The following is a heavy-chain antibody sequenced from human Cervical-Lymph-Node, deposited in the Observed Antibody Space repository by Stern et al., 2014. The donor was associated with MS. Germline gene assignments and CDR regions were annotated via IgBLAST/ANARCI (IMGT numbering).Heavy chain of an antibody. CDR1: GLTFNKYA. D-gene: IGHD3-22*01. J-gene: IGHJ6*02. CDR2: ISGSGGSR. CDR3: AKQYFDSSGYSYHYGMDV. Sequence: EMQLVESGGDLVQPGGSLRLSCAASGLTFNKYAMNWVRQAPGKGLEWVSTISGSGGSRYYADSVKGRFTISRDNYENTLYMHMHSLRAEDTAIYYCAKQYFDSSGYSYHYGMDVWGQGTTVTVSS. V-gene: IGHV3-23*04.